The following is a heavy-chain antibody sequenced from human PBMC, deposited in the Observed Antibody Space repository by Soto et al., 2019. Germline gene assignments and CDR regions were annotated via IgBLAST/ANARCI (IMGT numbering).Heavy chain of an antibody. CDR3: ARDPDCSSTSCASDYYYGMDV. CDR1: GFTFSSYG. D-gene: IGHD2-2*01. Sequence: QVQLVESGGGVVQPGRSLRLSCAASGFTFSSYGMHWVRQAPGKGLEWVAVIWYDGSNKYYADSVKGRVTISRDNSKNTLYLQMNSLRAEDTAVYYCARDPDCSSTSCASDYYYGMDVWGQGTTVTVSS. CDR2: IWYDGSNK. J-gene: IGHJ6*02. V-gene: IGHV3-33*01.